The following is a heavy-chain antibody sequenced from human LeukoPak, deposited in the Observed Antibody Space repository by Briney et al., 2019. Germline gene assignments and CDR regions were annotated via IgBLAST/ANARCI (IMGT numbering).Heavy chain of an antibody. CDR2: INHSGST. J-gene: IGHJ5*02. V-gene: IGHV4-34*01. CDR1: GGSFSGYY. CDR3: ARGRPSIAARRPQYNWFDP. D-gene: IGHD6-6*01. Sequence: SETPSLTCAVYGGSFSGYYWSWIRQPPGKGLEWIGEINHSGSTNYNPSLKSRVTISVDTSKNQFSLKLSSVTAADTAVYYCARGRPSIAARRPQYNWFDPWGQGTLVTVSS.